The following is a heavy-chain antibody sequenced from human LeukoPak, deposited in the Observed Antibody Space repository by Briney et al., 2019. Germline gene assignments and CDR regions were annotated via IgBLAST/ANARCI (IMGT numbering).Heavy chain of an antibody. CDR1: GGSISSGGYY. CDR2: IYYSGST. Sequence: PSQTLSLTCTVSGGSISSGGYYWSWIRQHPGKGLEWIGYIYYSGSTYYNPSLKSRVTISVDTSKNQFSLKLSSVTAADTAVYYCAREATVTTGPDYYYYGRDVGGKGTTVTVSS. J-gene: IGHJ6*04. V-gene: IGHV4-31*03. CDR3: AREATVTTGPDYYYYGRDV. D-gene: IGHD4-17*01.